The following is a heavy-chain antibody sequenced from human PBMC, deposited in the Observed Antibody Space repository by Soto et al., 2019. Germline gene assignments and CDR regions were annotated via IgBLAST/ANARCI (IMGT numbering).Heavy chain of an antibody. Sequence: SETLSLTCAVYGGSFSAYYWSWIRQPPGKGLEWIGEITHSGSTNYNPSLKSSGSTNYNPSLKSRVTISVDTSKNQFSLKLSSVTAADTALYYCARGRKAAAGKRGLHIHFDYWGQGTLVTVSS. CDR1: GGSFSAYY. CDR2: ITHSGST. V-gene: IGHV4-34*01. D-gene: IGHD6-13*01. J-gene: IGHJ4*02. CDR3: ARGRKAAAGKRGLHIHFDY.